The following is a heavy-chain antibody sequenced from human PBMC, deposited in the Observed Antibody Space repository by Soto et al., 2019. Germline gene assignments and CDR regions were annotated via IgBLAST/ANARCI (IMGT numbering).Heavy chain of an antibody. Sequence: GESLKISCAASGFTFSSYGMHWVRQAPGKGLEWVAVIWYDGSNKYYADSVKGRFTISRDNSKNTLYLQMNSLRAEDTAVYYCARNSRPEKHDYSNYYYYYYMDVWGKGTTVTVSS. CDR3: ARNSRPEKHDYSNYYYYYYMDV. CDR2: IWYDGSNK. J-gene: IGHJ6*03. V-gene: IGHV3-33*08. CDR1: GFTFSSYG. D-gene: IGHD4-4*01.